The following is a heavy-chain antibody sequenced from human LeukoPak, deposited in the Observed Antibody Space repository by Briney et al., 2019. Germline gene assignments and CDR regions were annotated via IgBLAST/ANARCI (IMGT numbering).Heavy chain of an antibody. CDR2: IYYSGST. V-gene: IGHV4-31*03. CDR1: GGSISSGGYY. D-gene: IGHD3-10*01. CDR3: ARGTNMVIMDY. Sequence: SQTLSLTCTVSGGSISSGGYYWSWLRQHPGKGLEWIGYIYYSGSTYYNPSLKSRVTISVDTSKNQFSLKLSSVTAADTAVYYCARGTNMVIMDYWGQGTLVTVSS. J-gene: IGHJ4*02.